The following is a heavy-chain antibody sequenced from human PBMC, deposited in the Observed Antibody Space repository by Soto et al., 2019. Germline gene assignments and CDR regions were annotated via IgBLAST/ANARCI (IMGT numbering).Heavy chain of an antibody. CDR1: GFTFSSYS. CDR2: ISSSSSTI. J-gene: IGHJ4*02. D-gene: IGHD3-10*01. Sequence: GGSLRLSCAASGFTFSSYSMNWVRQAPGKGLEWVSYISSSSSTIYYADSVKGRFTISRDNAKNSLYLQMNSLRAEDTAVYYCARSLRSGSYYSLDYWGQGTLVTVSS. CDR3: ARSLRSGSYYSLDY. V-gene: IGHV3-48*01.